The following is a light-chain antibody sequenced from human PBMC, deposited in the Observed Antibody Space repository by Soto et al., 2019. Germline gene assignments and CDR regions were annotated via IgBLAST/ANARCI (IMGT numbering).Light chain of an antibody. CDR1: SSNIGSNY. V-gene: IGLV1-47*01. J-gene: IGLJ2*01. CDR2: RNN. Sequence: QSVLTQPPSASGTPGQRVTISCSGSSSNIGSNYVYWYQQLPGTAPKLLIYRNNQRPSGVPDRFSGSKSVTSASLAISGLRSEDEADCYCAAWDDSLSGVVFGGGTKLTVL. CDR3: AAWDDSLSGVV.